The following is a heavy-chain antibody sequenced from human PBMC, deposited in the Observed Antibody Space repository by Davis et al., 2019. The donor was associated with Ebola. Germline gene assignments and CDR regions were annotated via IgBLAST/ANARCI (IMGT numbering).Heavy chain of an antibody. V-gene: IGHV3-49*03. CDR2: IRSKAYGGTT. D-gene: IGHD2-2*01. J-gene: IGHJ4*02. CDR1: GFTFGDYA. CDR3: TPHCSSTSCYYFDY. Sequence: PGGSLRLSCTASGFTFGDYAMSWFRQAPGKGLEWVGFIRSKAYGGTTEYAASVKGRFTISRDDSKSIAYLQMNSLKTEDTAVYYCTPHCSSTSCYYFDYWGQGTLVTVSS.